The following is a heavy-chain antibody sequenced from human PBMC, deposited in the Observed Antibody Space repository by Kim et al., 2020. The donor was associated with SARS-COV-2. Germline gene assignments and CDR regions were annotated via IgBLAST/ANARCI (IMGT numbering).Heavy chain of an antibody. Sequence: TGYAQKFQGRVTMTRNTSISTAYMELSSLRSEDTAVYYCARIGQDDAFDIWGQGTMVTVSS. J-gene: IGHJ3*02. V-gene: IGHV1-8*01. CDR2: T. CDR3: ARIGQDDAFDI.